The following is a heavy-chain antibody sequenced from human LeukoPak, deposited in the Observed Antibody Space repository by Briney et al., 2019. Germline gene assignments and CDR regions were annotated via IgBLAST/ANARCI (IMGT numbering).Heavy chain of an antibody. Sequence: ASVKVSCKASGYTLTSYDINWVRQATGQGLEWMGWMNPNSGNTGYAQKFQGRVTMTRNTSISTAYMELSSLRSEDTAVYYCAVWFGELSLPDYWGQGTLVTVSS. CDR1: GYTLTSYD. CDR3: AVWFGELSLPDY. CDR2: MNPNSGNT. V-gene: IGHV1-8*01. J-gene: IGHJ4*02. D-gene: IGHD3-10*01.